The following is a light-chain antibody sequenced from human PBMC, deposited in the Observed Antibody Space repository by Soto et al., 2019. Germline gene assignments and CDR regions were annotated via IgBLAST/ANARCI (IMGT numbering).Light chain of an antibody. Sequence: EIVMTESPVTLSVSPGERATISCRASQSVSTKLAWYQHKPGQAPRLLIYGATTRAPDIPARFSGSGSGTDFILTISSLQSEDFAVYYCQQYNDWPWTFGQGTKVEIK. CDR2: GAT. CDR1: QSVSTK. V-gene: IGKV3-15*01. CDR3: QQYNDWPWT. J-gene: IGKJ1*01.